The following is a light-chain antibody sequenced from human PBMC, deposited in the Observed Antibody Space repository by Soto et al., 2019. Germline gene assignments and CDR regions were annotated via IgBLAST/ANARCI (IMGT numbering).Light chain of an antibody. J-gene: IGKJ5*01. V-gene: IGKV1-39*01. CDR2: AAS. CDR1: QSIGTY. Sequence: DIQRTQSPSSLSASVGERVTISCRASQSIGTYLNWYQQTPGKAPEIXIYAASRLQTKVPSRFSGSGAGTDCTLTISSLQPEDFATSFCPQSYSSPITFGQGTRLEIK. CDR3: PQSYSSPIT.